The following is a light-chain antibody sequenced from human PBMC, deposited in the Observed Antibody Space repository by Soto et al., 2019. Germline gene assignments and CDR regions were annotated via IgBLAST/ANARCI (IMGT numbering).Light chain of an antibody. V-gene: IGKV3-11*01. CDR2: DAS. CDR3: QQRSNWPPT. J-gene: IGKJ1*01. Sequence: EIVLTQSPATLSLSPGERATLSCRASQSVSSYLAWYQQKPGQAPRLLIYDASNRATGIPARFSGSGSGTDLPLTISSLEPEDCAVYYCQQRSNWPPTFGQGTKVEIK. CDR1: QSVSSY.